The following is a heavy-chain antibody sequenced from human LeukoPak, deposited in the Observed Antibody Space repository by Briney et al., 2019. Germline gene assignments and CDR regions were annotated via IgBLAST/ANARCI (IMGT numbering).Heavy chain of an antibody. CDR3: ASTQTDDFGEYGMDV. CDR1: GYTFTNYG. CDR2: INPNSGGT. D-gene: IGHD3-10*01. V-gene: IGHV1-2*04. J-gene: IGHJ6*02. Sequence: VASVKVSCTASGYTFTNYGISWVRQAPGQGLEWMGWINPNSGGTNYAQKFQGWVTMTRDTSISTAYMELSRLRSDDTAVYYCASTQTDDFGEYGMDVWGQGTTVTVSS.